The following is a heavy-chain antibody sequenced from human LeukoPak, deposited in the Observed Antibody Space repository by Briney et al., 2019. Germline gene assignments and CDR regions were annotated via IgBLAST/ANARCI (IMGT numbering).Heavy chain of an antibody. D-gene: IGHD5-18*01. CDR1: GGSFSGYY. V-gene: IGHV4-34*01. Sequence: SETLSLTCAVYGGSFSGYYWSWIRQPPGKGLEWIGEINHSGSTNYNPSLKSRVTISVDTSKNQFSLKLSSVTAADTAVYYCARGGYLPEVWFDPWGQGTPVTVSS. CDR2: INHSGST. CDR3: ARGGYLPEVWFDP. J-gene: IGHJ5*02.